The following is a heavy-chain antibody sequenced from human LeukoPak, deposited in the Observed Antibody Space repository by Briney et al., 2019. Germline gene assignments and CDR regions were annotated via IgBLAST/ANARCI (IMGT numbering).Heavy chain of an antibody. CDR3: ARTFAAAHIDY. J-gene: IGHJ4*02. CDR2: IKGHVILR. V-gene: IGHV3-74*01. Sequence: GGTLRLSCAASGFTFSGYWMHWVRQAPGKPLVGLSRIKGHVILRDHPLPANRRVTISSVNAKNTLYLEMNSLRAEDSAVYYCARTFAAAHIDYWGQGTLVTVAS. D-gene: IGHD2-15*01. CDR1: GFTFSGYW.